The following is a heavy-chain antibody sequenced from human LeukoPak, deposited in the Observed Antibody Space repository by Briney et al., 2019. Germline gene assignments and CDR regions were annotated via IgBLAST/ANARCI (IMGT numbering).Heavy chain of an antibody. D-gene: IGHD1-1*01. CDR3: AKEGGTTGWLTTDY. CDR1: GFSFSDHG. V-gene: IGHV3-30*18. J-gene: IGHJ4*02. Sequence: GGSLRLSCAASGFSFSDHGMHWVRQAPGKGLEWVGMISWDANEKHYGDSVKGRFTISRDNSKNTLYLQMNSLTTEDTAVYYCAKEGGTTGWLTTDYWGQGTLITVSS. CDR2: ISWDANEK.